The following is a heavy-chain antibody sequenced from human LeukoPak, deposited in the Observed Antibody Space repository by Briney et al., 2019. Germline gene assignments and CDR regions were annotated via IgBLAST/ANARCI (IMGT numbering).Heavy chain of an antibody. CDR3: ARVRDVYNHAFEN. V-gene: IGHV3-53*01. D-gene: IGHD5-24*01. Sequence: GGSLRLSCAASGFTFSSKYMSWVRQAPGKGLEWVSVIYSGGSTYYADSVKGRFTISRDISKNTLHLQMNNLRVDDTAVYYCARVRDVYNHAFENWGQGTLVTVS. J-gene: IGHJ4*02. CDR1: GFTFSSKY. CDR2: IYSGGST.